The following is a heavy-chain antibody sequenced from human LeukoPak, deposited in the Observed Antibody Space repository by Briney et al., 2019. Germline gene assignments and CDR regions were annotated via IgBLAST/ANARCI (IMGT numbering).Heavy chain of an antibody. V-gene: IGHV4-4*07. CDR1: AGPIYSYY. CDR3: ARLKFYDSTGYSPGHYMDV. Sequence: SETLSLTCTVSAGPIYSYYWSWIRQPAGKGLEWIGRLYPSVSPNYNPSLKSRVTMSVDTSKSQFALNLRAVTAADTAVYYCARLKFYDSTGYSPGHYMDVWGKGITVTVSS. CDR2: LYPSVSP. D-gene: IGHD3-22*01. J-gene: IGHJ6*03.